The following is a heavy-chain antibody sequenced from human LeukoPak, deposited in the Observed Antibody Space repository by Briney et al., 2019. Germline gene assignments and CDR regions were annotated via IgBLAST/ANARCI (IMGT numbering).Heavy chain of an antibody. Sequence: GGSLRLSCAASGFTVSSNYMSWVRQAPGKGLEWVSVIYSGGSTYYADSVKGRFTISRDNSKNTLYLQMNSLRAEDTAVYYCARDSAVAGPGVPGYWGQGTLATVSS. D-gene: IGHD6-19*01. J-gene: IGHJ4*02. V-gene: IGHV3-53*01. CDR2: IYSGGST. CDR3: ARDSAVAGPGVPGY. CDR1: GFTVSSNY.